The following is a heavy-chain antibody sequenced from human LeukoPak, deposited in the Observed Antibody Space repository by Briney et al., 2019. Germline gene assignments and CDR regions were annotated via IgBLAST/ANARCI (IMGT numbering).Heavy chain of an antibody. J-gene: IGHJ4*02. V-gene: IGHV4-38-2*02. D-gene: IGHD3-22*01. CDR1: GYSISSGYY. CDR2: IYHSGRT. Sequence: SETLSLTCTVSGYSISSGYYWGWIRQPPGKGLEWIGSIYHSGRTFYNPSLKSRVTISVDTSKNQFSLKLTSVTAADTAVYYCARGNYYESAGYYDYWGQGTLVTVSS. CDR3: ARGNYYESAGYYDY.